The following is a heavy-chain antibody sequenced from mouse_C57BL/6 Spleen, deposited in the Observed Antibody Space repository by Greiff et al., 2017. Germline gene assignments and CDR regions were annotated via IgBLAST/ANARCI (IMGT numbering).Heavy chain of an antibody. Sequence: EVQLQQSGPELVKPGASVKISCKASGYTFTDYYMNWVKQSHGKSLEWIGDINPNNGGTSYNQKFKGKATLTVDKSSSTAYMELRSLTSEDSAVYYCASGYRDYWGQGTTLTVSS. CDR3: ASGYRDY. CDR2: INPNNGGT. D-gene: IGHD1-2*01. CDR1: GYTFTDYY. J-gene: IGHJ2*01. V-gene: IGHV1-26*01.